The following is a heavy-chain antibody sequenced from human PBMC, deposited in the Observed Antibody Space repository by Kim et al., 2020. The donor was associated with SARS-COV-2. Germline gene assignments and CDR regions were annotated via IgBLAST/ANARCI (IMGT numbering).Heavy chain of an antibody. CDR2: ISSRSSYI. Sequence: GGSLRLSCAASGFTFTSYSMNWVRQAPGKGLEWVSSISSRSSYIYYADSVKGRFTISRDNAKNSLYLQMNSLRAEDTAVYYCARIGSRGMDVWGQGTTVTVSS. D-gene: IGHD2-2*01. J-gene: IGHJ6*02. V-gene: IGHV3-21*01. CDR1: GFTFTSYS. CDR3: ARIGSRGMDV.